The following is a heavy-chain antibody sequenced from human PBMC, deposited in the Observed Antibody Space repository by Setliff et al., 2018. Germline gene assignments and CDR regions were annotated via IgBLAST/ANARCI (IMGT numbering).Heavy chain of an antibody. CDR2: SNHGGST. J-gene: IGHJ2*01. CDR1: GESFSNNY. CDR3: ARAVDSSGYFPYWYFDL. D-gene: IGHD3-22*01. Sequence: PSETLSLTCSVYGESFSNNYWSWIRQTPGKGLEWIGESNHGGSTNSNPSLRSRLTMSVDTSKSQFSLNLTSVTAADTAVYFCARAVDSSGYFPYWYFDLWGRGALVTSPQ. V-gene: IGHV4-34*01.